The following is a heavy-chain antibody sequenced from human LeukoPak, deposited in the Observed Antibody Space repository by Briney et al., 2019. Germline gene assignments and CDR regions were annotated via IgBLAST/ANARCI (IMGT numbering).Heavy chain of an antibody. CDR2: IYPGHSDT. D-gene: IGHD3-9*01. CDR1: GFSFSTYW. CDR3: AKATLDGPNYDILTLVT. Sequence: GESLKISCQGSGFSFSTYWIAWVRQMPGEGLEWMGIIYPGHSDTRYSPSLQGQVTISADKSISAAYLQWSSLKASDTAIYYCAKATLDGPNYDILTLVTWGQGTLVTVSS. V-gene: IGHV5-51*01. J-gene: IGHJ5*02.